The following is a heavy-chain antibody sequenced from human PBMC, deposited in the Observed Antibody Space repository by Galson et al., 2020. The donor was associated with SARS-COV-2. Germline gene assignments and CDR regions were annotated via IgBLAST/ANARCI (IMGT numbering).Heavy chain of an antibody. Sequence: SETLSLTCTVSGGYIASYYGSWIRQPPGKGLEWIGYIYYTGSTKYNPSLRSRVTMSVDASTNQFSLKLNSVTAADTAVYFCARGDYSSSHFPYYYRDVWGKGTTVTGS. CDR1: GGYIASYY. CDR2: IYYTGST. V-gene: IGHV4-59*01. D-gene: IGHD6-13*01. J-gene: IGHJ6*03. CDR3: ARGDYSSSHFPYYYRDV.